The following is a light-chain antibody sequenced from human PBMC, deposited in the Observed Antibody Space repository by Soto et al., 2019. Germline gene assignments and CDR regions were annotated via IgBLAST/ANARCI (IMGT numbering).Light chain of an antibody. Sequence: QSALTQPASVSGSPGQSITLSCTGTSSDVGGYKYVSWYQHHPGKAPKLMIYEVSNRPSGVSDRFSDSKSGNTASLTISGLQAEDEAEYYCASYTGNNASPFVFGTGTKVTVL. V-gene: IGLV2-14*01. CDR2: EVS. CDR3: ASYTGNNASPFV. J-gene: IGLJ1*01. CDR1: SSDVGGYKY.